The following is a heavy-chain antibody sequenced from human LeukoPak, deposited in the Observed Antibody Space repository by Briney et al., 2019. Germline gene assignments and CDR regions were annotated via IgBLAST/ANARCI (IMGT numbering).Heavy chain of an antibody. D-gene: IGHD3-10*02. CDR2: MNPNSGNT. V-gene: IGHV1-8*01. J-gene: IGHJ6*02. Sequence: ASVKVSCKASGYTFTSYDINWVRQATGQGLEWMGWMNPNSGNTGYAQKFQGRVTMTRNTSISTAYMELSSLRSEDTAVYYCARVGPMSYASYYYCYGMDVWGQGTTVTVSS. CDR1: GYTFTSYD. CDR3: ARVGPMSYASYYYCYGMDV.